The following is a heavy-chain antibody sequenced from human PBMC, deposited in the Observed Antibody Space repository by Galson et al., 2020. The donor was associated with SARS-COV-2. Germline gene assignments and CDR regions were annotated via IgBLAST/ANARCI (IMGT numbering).Heavy chain of an antibody. CDR2: FDPEDGET. Sequence: ASVKVSCKVSGYTLTELSMHWVRQAPGKGLEWRGGFDPEDGETIYAQEFQGRVTMTEDTSTDTAYMELSSLRSEDTAVYYCATGSGSYTNTWFDPWGQGTLVTVSS. V-gene: IGHV1-24*01. CDR1: GYTLTELS. J-gene: IGHJ5*02. CDR3: ATGSGSYTNTWFDP. D-gene: IGHD1-26*01.